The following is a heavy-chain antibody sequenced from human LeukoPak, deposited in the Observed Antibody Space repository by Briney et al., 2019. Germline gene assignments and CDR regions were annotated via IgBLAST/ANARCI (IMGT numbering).Heavy chain of an antibody. J-gene: IGHJ5*02. V-gene: IGHV3-53*01. Sequence: PGGSLRLSCAASGFTVSSNDMSWVRQAPGKGLEWVSVIYSGGRTFYADSVKGRFTISRDNSKNTLYLQMNSLRAEDTAVYYCALGPQQLVSFDPWGQGTLVTVSS. D-gene: IGHD6-13*01. CDR1: GFTVSSND. CDR3: ALGPQQLVSFDP. CDR2: IYSGGRT.